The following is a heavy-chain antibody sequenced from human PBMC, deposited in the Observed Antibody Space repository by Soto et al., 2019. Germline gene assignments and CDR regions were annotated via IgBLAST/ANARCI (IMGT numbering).Heavy chain of an antibody. CDR1: GFTVSNNH. D-gene: IGHD3-16*01. J-gene: IGHJ4*02. CDR2: VHGGGST. V-gene: IGHV3-53*01. CDR3: AGRGTTAASLDD. Sequence: VQLVESGGGLIQPGGSLRLSCAASGFTVSNNHMTWVRQAAGQGLELVSFVHGGGSTSYTDSVKGRFTSSRDNSKNTLYLQTDSLRAEDTAIYYCAGRGTTAASLDDWGRGTLVTVSS.